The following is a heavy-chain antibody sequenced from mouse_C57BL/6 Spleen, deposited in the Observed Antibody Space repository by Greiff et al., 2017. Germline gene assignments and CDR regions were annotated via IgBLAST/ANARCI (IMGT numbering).Heavy chain of an antibody. CDR3: ARLTGDYYAMDD. D-gene: IGHD4-1*01. V-gene: IGHV3-6*01. CDR1: GYSITSGYY. J-gene: IGHJ4*01. Sequence: EVKLQESGPGLVKPSQSLSITCSVTGYSITSGYYWNWIRQFPGNKLEWMGYISYDGSNNYNPSLKNRISITRDTSKNQLFLKVNSVTTEDTATYYCARLTGDYYAMDDWGQGTSVTVSS. CDR2: ISYDGSN.